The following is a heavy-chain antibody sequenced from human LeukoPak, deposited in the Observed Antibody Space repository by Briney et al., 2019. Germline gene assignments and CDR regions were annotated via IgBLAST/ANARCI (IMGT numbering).Heavy chain of an antibody. D-gene: IGHD2-8*01. J-gene: IGHJ4*02. V-gene: IGHV4-31*03. CDR1: GDSISSGVYF. CDR3: GRGGRHPWSSIDQ. CDR2: IYYSVYT. Sequence: PSQTLSLTCTVSGDSISSGVYFWTWIRQHPGRGLEWIVYIYYSVYTYYNPSLKSRLSTSIDTSKSYFSMKLSSVTAADTAVYYCGRGGRHPWSSIDQCGQGTLVTVTS.